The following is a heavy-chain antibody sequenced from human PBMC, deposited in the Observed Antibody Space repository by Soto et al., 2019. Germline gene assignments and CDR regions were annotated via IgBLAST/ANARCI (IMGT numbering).Heavy chain of an antibody. J-gene: IGHJ4*02. D-gene: IGHD2-8*02. V-gene: IGHV4-4*02. CDR1: GGSISSSNW. Sequence: SETLSLTCAVSGGSISSSNWWSWVRQPPGTGLEWIGEINHSGSSNYNPSLKSRVTISVDTSKNQFSLKLTSVTAADTAVYYCARDKITGLFDYWGQGTLVTVSS. CDR2: INHSGSS. CDR3: ARDKITGLFDY.